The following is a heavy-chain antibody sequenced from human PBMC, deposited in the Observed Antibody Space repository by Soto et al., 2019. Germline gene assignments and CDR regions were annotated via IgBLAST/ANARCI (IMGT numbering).Heavy chain of an antibody. CDR2: ISGSGGST. D-gene: IGHD6-19*01. Sequence: PGGSLRLSCAASGFTFSSYAMSWVRQAPGKGLEWVSAISGSGGSTYYADSVKGRFTISRDNSKNTLYLQMNSLRAEDTAVYYCEKTKPIAVAGKHFDYWGQGTLVTVSS. J-gene: IGHJ4*02. CDR1: GFTFSSYA. V-gene: IGHV3-23*01. CDR3: EKTKPIAVAGKHFDY.